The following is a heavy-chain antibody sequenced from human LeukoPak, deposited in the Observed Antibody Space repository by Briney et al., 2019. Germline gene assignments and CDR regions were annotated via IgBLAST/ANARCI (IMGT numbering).Heavy chain of an antibody. CDR3: ASSYYGSGSYYPFFDY. CDR1: GGSISSYY. J-gene: IGHJ4*02. D-gene: IGHD3-10*01. V-gene: IGHV4-59*08. Sequence: SETLSLTCTVSGGSISSYYWSWIRQPPGKGLEWIGYIYYSGSTNYNPSLKSRATISVDTSKNQFSLKLSSVTAADTAVYYCASSYYGSGSYYPFFDYWGQGTLVTVSS. CDR2: IYYSGST.